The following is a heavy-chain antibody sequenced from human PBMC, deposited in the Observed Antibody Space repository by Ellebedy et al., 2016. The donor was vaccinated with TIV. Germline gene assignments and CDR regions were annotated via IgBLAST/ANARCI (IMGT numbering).Heavy chain of an antibody. CDR3: AKAYHGGSYFYGLDV. J-gene: IGHJ6*02. CDR1: GFTFSSYA. D-gene: IGHD3-10*01. V-gene: IGHV3-23*01. Sequence: GESLKISCAASGFTFSSYAMTWVRQAPGKGLEWVASISGNGGSTYYADSAKGRFTISRDNSKQTVVLQMDSLRSEDSGVYYCAKAYHGGSYFYGLDVWGQGTTVTVSS. CDR2: ISGNGGST.